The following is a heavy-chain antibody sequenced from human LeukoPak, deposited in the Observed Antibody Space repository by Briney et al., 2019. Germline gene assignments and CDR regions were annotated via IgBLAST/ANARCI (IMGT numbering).Heavy chain of an antibody. CDR1: GFTFDDYA. J-gene: IGHJ4*02. CDR3: AKERMAGAFDY. D-gene: IGHD6-19*01. Sequence: PGGSLRLSCAASGFTFDDYAMHWVRQAPGKGLEWVSGISWNSGSIGYADSVKGRFTISRDNAKNSLYLQMNSLRAEDTALYYCAKERMAGAFDYWGQGTLVTVSS. CDR2: ISWNSGSI. V-gene: IGHV3-9*01.